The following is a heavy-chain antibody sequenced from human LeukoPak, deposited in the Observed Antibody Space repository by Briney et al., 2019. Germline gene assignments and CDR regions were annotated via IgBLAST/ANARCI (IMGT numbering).Heavy chain of an antibody. Sequence: GGSLRLSCAASGFTFSSYGMHWVRQAPGKGLEGVAVISYDGSNKYYADSVKGRFTISRDNSKNTLYLQMNSLRAEDTAVYYCAKDRGWELHYYFDYWGQGTLVTVSS. CDR1: GFTFSSYG. CDR2: ISYDGSNK. J-gene: IGHJ4*02. CDR3: AKDRGWELHYYFDY. V-gene: IGHV3-30*18. D-gene: IGHD1-26*01.